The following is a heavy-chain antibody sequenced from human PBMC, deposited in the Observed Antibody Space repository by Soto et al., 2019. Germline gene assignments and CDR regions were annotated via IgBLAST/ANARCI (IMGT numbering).Heavy chain of an antibody. CDR2: ISAYNGNT. D-gene: IGHD6-19*01. CDR3: ARDRIAVAGTYYYYYYGMDV. V-gene: IGHV1-18*04. Sequence: GASVKVSCKASGYTFTSYGISWVRQAPGQGLEWMGWISAYNGNTKYAQKLQGRLTITPDTSTITAYMELRSLRSDDTAVYYCARDRIAVAGTYYYYYYGMDVWGQGTTVTVSS. CDR1: GYTFTSYG. J-gene: IGHJ6*02.